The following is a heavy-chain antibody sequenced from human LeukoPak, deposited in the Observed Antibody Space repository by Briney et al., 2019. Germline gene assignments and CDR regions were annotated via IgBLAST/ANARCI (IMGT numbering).Heavy chain of an antibody. V-gene: IGHV3-30*04. CDR2: ISYDGSNK. CDR1: GFTFSSYA. D-gene: IGHD5-12*01. Sequence: GGSLRLSCAASGFTFSSYAMHWVRQAPGKGLEWVAVISYDGSNKYYADSVKGRFTISRDNSKNTLYLQMNSLRAEDTAVYYCARDAGLSFDYWGQGTLVTVSS. J-gene: IGHJ4*02. CDR3: ARDAGLSFDY.